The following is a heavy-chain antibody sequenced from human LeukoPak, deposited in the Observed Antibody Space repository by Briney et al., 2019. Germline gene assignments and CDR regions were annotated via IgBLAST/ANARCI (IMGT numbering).Heavy chain of an antibody. CDR3: ARDLAAWDV. V-gene: IGHV3-7*01. CDR1: GFTFSNYW. Sequence: GGSLRLSCAASGFTFSNYWMSWVRQAPGKGLEWVANINPDGGEKYSVDSVTGRFTISRDNAENTMFLQMNTLRADDSAVYYCARDLAAWDVWGKGTTVTVSS. CDR2: INPDGGEK. J-gene: IGHJ6*04.